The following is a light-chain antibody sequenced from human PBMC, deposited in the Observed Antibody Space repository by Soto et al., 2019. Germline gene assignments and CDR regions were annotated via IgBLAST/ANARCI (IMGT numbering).Light chain of an antibody. CDR2: DDS. J-gene: IGLJ3*02. CDR3: QVWDGSSDHWV. V-gene: IGLV3-21*02. CDR1: HIGSKS. Sequence: SYELTQPPSVSVAPGQTAKITCGGNHIGSKSVHWYQQKPGQAPVLVIYDDSDRPSGIPERFSGSNSGNTANLIISRVEAGDEADFYCQVWDGSSDHWVFGGGTKVTVL.